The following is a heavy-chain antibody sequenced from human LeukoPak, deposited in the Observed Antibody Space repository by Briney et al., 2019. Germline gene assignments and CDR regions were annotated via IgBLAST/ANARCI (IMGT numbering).Heavy chain of an antibody. V-gene: IGHV3-23*01. Sequence: GSLRPSCAAPGIPLHNLGLKRVRQAPGKGVEGVSVISATAAYYADSVKGRFTISRDNSKNTLYLQMNSLRAEDTAVYYCTKRTPEYSSSWCLDYWGRGTLVTVSS. CDR2: ISATAA. CDR1: GIPLHNLG. CDR3: TKRTPEYSSSWCLDY. D-gene: IGHD6-13*01. J-gene: IGHJ4*02.